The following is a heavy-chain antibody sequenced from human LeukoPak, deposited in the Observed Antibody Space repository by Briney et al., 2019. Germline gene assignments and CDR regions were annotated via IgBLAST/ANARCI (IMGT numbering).Heavy chain of an antibody. V-gene: IGHV3-48*03. CDR1: GFTFSSYE. CDR2: ISSSGSTI. CDR3: ASEILWQQLVQDAFDI. J-gene: IGHJ3*02. D-gene: IGHD6-13*01. Sequence: GGSLRLSCAASGFTFSSYEMNWVRQAPGKGLEWVSYISSSGSTIYYADSVKGRFTISRDNAKNSLYLQMNSLRAEDTAVYYCASEILWQQLVQDAFDIWGQGTMVTVSS.